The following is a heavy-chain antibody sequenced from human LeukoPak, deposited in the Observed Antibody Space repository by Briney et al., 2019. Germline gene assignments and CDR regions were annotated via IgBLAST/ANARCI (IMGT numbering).Heavy chain of an antibody. J-gene: IGHJ5*02. CDR3: ARQDSSGYYLNWFDP. V-gene: IGHV1-8*03. CDR2: MNPNSGNT. CDR1: GGTFSNYA. Sequence: ASVKVSCKASGGTFSNYAISWVRQAPGQGLEWMGWMNPNSGNTGYAQKFQGRVTITRNTSISTAYMELSSLRSEDTAVYYCARQDSSGYYLNWFDPWSQGTLVTVSS. D-gene: IGHD3-22*01.